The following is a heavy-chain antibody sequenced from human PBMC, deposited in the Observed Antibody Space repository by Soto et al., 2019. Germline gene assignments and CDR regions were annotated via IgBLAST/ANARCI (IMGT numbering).Heavy chain of an antibody. D-gene: IGHD6-19*01. J-gene: IGHJ4*02. CDR2: IYYSGSX. V-gene: IGHV4-39*01. Sequence: NPSETLCLNCSVSGDSISISRYDWVWIRQPPGKGLEWIGSIYYSGSXXIXXSXKSRXXXXXXTXKXXXSXXXSSVAPADTXVYYXARQGSQWLANYYFDYWGQGTLVTVSS. CDR3: ARQGSQWLANYYFDY. CDR1: GDSISISRYD.